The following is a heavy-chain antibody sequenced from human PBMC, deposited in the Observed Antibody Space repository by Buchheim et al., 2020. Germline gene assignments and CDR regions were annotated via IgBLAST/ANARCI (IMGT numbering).Heavy chain of an antibody. CDR1: GFTFSSYA. CDR2: FRGSGGST. D-gene: IGHD2-21*01. Sequence: EVQLLESGGGLAQPGGSLRLSCAASGFTFSSYAMSWVRQAPGKGLEWVSGFRGSGGSTYYADSVKGRFTISRDNSKNTLYLQMNSLRAEDTALYYCAKTNGDLLRNFDYWGQGTL. CDR3: AKTNGDLLRNFDY. V-gene: IGHV3-23*01. J-gene: IGHJ4*02.